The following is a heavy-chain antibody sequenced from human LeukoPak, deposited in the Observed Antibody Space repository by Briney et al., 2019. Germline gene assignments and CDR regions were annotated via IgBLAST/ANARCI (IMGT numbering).Heavy chain of an antibody. CDR2: ISGSGVST. V-gene: IGHV3-23*01. Sequence: SGGSLRLSCAASGFSFTSCAVSWVRQAPGKGLEWVSGISGSGVSTYYADSVQGRFTISRDNSQNTLYLQMNSLRAEDTAVYYCAKDIRAAVAGDYWGQGTLVTVSS. CDR3: AKDIRAAVAGDY. CDR1: GFSFTSCA. J-gene: IGHJ4*02. D-gene: IGHD6-19*01.